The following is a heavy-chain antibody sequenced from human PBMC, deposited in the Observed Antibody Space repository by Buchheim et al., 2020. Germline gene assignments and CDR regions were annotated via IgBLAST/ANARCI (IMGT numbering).Heavy chain of an antibody. CDR3: AGGPYYDY. Sequence: ELQLVESGGGLVQPGGSLRLSCAVSGFTFSSYWMHWVRQAPGKGLVWVARINSDGSTTNYAYSVKGRFTISRYNAKNTQSLQMNSLRAEDTAVYYCAGGPYYDYWGQGSL. CDR2: INSDGSTT. J-gene: IGHJ4*02. CDR1: GFTFSSYW. D-gene: IGHD3-22*01. V-gene: IGHV3-74*01.